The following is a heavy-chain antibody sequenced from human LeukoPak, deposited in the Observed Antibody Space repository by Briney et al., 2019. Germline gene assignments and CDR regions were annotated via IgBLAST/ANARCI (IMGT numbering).Heavy chain of an antibody. Sequence: SETLSLTCTVSGDSISSYAWSSIRRPPGKGLGWIGCISRSGDTTYSPSLKSRLTISVDMSKNQFSLKLRSVTAADTAVYYCAKDRGGGRDAFDIWGQGTVVTVSS. CDR3: AKDRGGGRDAFDI. J-gene: IGHJ3*02. D-gene: IGHD3-10*01. CDR1: GDSISSYA. V-gene: IGHV4-59*01. CDR2: ISRSGDT.